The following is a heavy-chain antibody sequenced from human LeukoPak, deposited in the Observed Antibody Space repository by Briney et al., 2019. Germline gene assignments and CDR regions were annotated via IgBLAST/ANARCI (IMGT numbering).Heavy chain of an antibody. CDR1: GFTFASYS. Sequence: GGSLRLSCAASGFTFASYSMNWVRQAPGKGLEWVSSISSSSSYIYYADSVKGRFTISRDNAKNSLYLQMNSLRAADTAVYYCARDLYSYGYFDYWGQGTLVTVSS. V-gene: IGHV3-21*01. CDR2: ISSSSSYI. CDR3: ARDLYSYGYFDY. J-gene: IGHJ4*02. D-gene: IGHD5-18*01.